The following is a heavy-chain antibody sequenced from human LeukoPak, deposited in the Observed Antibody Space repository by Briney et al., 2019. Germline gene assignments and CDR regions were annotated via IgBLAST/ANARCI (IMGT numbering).Heavy chain of an antibody. Sequence: SETLSLTCAVYGGSLSAYYWTWIRQPPGKGLEWIGEINHGGSTNYNPSLKSRVTISVDTSKNQFSLKLSSVTAADTAVYYCARLATPSTMAARGRSWFESWGQGTLVTVSS. CDR2: INHGGST. CDR1: GGSLSAYY. V-gene: IGHV4-34*01. J-gene: IGHJ5*01. D-gene: IGHD6-6*01. CDR3: ARLATPSTMAARGRSWFES.